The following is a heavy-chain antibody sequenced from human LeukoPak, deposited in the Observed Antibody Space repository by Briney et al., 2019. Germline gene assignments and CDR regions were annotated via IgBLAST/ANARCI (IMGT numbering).Heavy chain of an antibody. D-gene: IGHD4-17*01. CDR3: TTGNTVTPHYYYYMDV. J-gene: IGHJ6*03. V-gene: IGHV3-15*01. CDR1: GFTFSNAW. CDR2: IKSKTDGGTT. Sequence: PGRSLRLSCAASGFTFSNAWMSWVRQAPGKGLEWVGRIKSKTDGGTTDYAAPVKGRFTISRDDSKNTLYLQMNSLKTEDTAVYYCTTGNTVTPHYYYYMDVWGKGTTVTVSS.